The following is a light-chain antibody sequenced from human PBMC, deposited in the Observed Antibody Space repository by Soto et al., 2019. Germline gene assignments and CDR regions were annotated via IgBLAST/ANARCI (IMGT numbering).Light chain of an antibody. J-gene: IGLJ2*01. CDR3: GTWDSSLSAGV. Sequence: QSVLTQPPSVSAAPGQKVTISCSGSSSNIGNNYVSWFQQFPGRAPKLLIYDNDERPSGIPDRFSGSKSATSATLGITGLQNGDEADYYCGTWDSSLSAGVFGGGTKVTVL. CDR1: SSNIGNNY. V-gene: IGLV1-51*01. CDR2: DND.